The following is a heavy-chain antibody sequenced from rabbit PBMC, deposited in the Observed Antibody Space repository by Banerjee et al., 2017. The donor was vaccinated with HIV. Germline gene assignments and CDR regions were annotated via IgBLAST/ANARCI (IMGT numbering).Heavy chain of an antibody. CDR1: GFSFINKYV. CDR3: ARDLAGVIGWNFNL. D-gene: IGHD4-1*01. J-gene: IGHJ4*01. CDR2: IYAGSTGDT. V-gene: IGHV1S45*01. Sequence: QEQLEESGGDLVKPEGSLTITCTASGFSFINKYVMCWVRQAPGKGLEWIGCIYAGSTGDTYYASWAKGRFTISKASWTTVTLQMTSLTAADTASYFCARDLAGVIGWNFNLWGPGTLVTVS.